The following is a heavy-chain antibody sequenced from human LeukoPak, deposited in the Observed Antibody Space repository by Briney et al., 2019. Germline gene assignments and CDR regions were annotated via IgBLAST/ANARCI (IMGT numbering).Heavy chain of an antibody. CDR2: IRYDGSNK. CDR3: AKDQGGAIDY. CDR1: GFTFSSYG. V-gene: IGHV3-30*02. Sequence: GSLRLSCAASGFTFSSYGMHWVRQAPGKGLEWVAFIRYDGSNKYYADSVKGRFAISRDNSKNTLYLQMNSLRVEDTAVYYCAKDQGGAIDYWGQGTLVTVSS. D-gene: IGHD3-16*01. J-gene: IGHJ4*02.